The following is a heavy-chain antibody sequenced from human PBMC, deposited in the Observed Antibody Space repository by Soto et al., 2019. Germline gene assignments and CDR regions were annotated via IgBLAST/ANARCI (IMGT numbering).Heavy chain of an antibody. Sequence: ILSHTCTVSGGSISSSSYYWGWIRKPPGKGLEWIGYIYYSGSTYYNPSLKSRVTISVDTSKNQFSLKLSSVTAADTAVYYCARGRYGDYDFDYFDYWGQGTLVTVSS. V-gene: IGHV4-30-4*08. J-gene: IGHJ4*02. CDR2: IYYSGST. D-gene: IGHD4-17*01. CDR3: ARGRYGDYDFDYFDY. CDR1: GGSISSSSYY.